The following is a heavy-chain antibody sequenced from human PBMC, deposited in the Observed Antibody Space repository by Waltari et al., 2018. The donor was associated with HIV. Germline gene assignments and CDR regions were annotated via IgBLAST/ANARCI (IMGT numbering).Heavy chain of an antibody. CDR3: ARARGYSYGYEDY. CDR2: ISNSGNTI. Sequence: EVQLVESGGDLVQPGGSLRLSCAASGFSFSSYSMNWVRQAPGKGLGWFSYISNSGNTIDYADSGKGRFTISRDNAKNSLSLQMHSLRAEDTAVYYCARARGYSYGYEDYWGQGALVTVSS. J-gene: IGHJ4*02. D-gene: IGHD5-18*01. CDR1: GFSFSSYS. V-gene: IGHV3-48*04.